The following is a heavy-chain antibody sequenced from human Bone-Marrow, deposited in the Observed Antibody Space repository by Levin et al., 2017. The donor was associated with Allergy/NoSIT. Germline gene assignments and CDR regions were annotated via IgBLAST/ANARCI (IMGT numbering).Heavy chain of an antibody. CDR1: GFTFSNYA. J-gene: IGHJ4*02. CDR3: AKDRDFYGSGSLGN. D-gene: IGHD3-10*01. Sequence: SCAASGFTFSNYAMSWVRQAPGKGLEWVSGISGSGDSTYDGDSVKGRFTISRDNSKNTHYLQMNSLRAEDTAVYYCAKDRDFYGSGSLGNWGQGTLVTVSS. CDR2: ISGSGDST. V-gene: IGHV3-23*01.